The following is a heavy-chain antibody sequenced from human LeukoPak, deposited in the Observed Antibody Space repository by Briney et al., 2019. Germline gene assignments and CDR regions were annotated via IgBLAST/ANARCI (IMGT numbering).Heavy chain of an antibody. V-gene: IGHV3-7*01. J-gene: IGHJ5*02. CDR2: IKQDGSEK. CDR1: GFTFSSYW. D-gene: IGHD3-3*01. Sequence: PGGSLRFSCAASGFTFSSYWMSWVRQAPGKGLEWVANIKQDGSEKYYVDSVKGRFTISRDNAKNSLYLQMNSLRAEDTAVYYCARAHTIFGVVIPYWFDPWGQGTLVTVSS. CDR3: ARAHTIFGVVIPYWFDP.